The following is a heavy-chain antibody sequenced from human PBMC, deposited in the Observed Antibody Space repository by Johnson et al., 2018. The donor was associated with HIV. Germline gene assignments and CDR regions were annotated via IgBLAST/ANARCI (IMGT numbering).Heavy chain of an antibody. CDR3: ATKRVAAADPDDAFDI. CDR1: GFAFSSYA. D-gene: IGHD6-13*01. V-gene: IGHV3-23*04. CDR2: ISGSGGST. Sequence: VQLVESGGGLVQPGGSLRLSCAASGFAFSSYAMTWVRQAPGKGLEWVSSISGSGGSTYYADSVKGQFTISRDNSKNTLYLQMNSLRAEDTAVYYCATKRVAAADPDDAFDIWGQGTMVTVSS. J-gene: IGHJ3*02.